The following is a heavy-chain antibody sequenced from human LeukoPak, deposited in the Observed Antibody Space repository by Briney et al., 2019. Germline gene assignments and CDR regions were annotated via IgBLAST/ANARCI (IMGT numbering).Heavy chain of an antibody. D-gene: IGHD1-14*01. V-gene: IGHV3-7*03. J-gene: IGHJ5*02. CDR2: IKQDGSEK. CDR1: GFTFSSYW. CDR3: AKDLPNPLKVLDWFDP. Sequence: GGSLRLSCAASGFTFSSYWMSWVRQAPWKGLEWVANIKQDGSEKYYVDSVKGRFTISRDNAKNSLYLQMNSLRAEDTAVYYCAKDLPNPLKVLDWFDPWGQGTLVTVSS.